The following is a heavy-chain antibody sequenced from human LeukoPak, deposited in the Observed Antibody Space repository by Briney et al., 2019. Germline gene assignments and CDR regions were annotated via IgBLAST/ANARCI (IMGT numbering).Heavy chain of an antibody. D-gene: IGHD2-15*01. Sequence: ASVKVSCTASGYTFTGYYVHWVRQAPGQGLEWMGWINPNSGGTNYAQKFLGRVTMTRDTSISTAYMELSRLRSDDTAVYYCATGGVLLGYCSGGSCYVWGQGTLVTVSS. V-gene: IGHV1-2*02. CDR1: GYTFTGYY. CDR3: ATGGVLLGYCSGGSCYV. CDR2: INPNSGGT. J-gene: IGHJ4*02.